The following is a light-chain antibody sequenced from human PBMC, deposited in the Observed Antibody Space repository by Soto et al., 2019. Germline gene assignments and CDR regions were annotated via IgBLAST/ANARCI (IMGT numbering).Light chain of an antibody. V-gene: IGKV3-20*01. CDR3: HQYGTLPYA. J-gene: IGKJ2*01. CDR2: GAS. CDR1: QRVSSNY. Sequence: IALTQSPGTLSLSPGERATLSCRASQRVSSNYVAWYQHKPGQAPRLLIHGASIRATGIPDRFSGSGSGTDFTLTINRLEPEDFPVYYCHQYGTLPYAFGQGIKLQIK.